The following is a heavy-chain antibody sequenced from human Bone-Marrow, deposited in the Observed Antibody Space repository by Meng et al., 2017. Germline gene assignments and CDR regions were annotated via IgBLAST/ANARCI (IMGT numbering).Heavy chain of an antibody. D-gene: IGHD4/OR15-4a*01. CDR1: GYTFSGNY. J-gene: IGHJ4*02. CDR3: ARGDGAAPPFDY. Sequence: ASVKVSCKASGYTFSGNYIHWVRQAPGQGLEWMGCINPNTGGTNYAQQFQGRVTMTRDTSISMTYMELSSLISDDTAVYYCARGDGAAPPFDYWGQGTLVTVSS. CDR2: INPNTGGT. V-gene: IGHV1-2*02.